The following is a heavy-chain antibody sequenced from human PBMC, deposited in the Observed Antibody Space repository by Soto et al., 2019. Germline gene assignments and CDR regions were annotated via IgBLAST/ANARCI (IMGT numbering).Heavy chain of an antibody. J-gene: IGHJ4*02. CDR2: ICAYGSTK. CDR1: GFTFSSYA. V-gene: IGHV3-48*04. D-gene: IGHD6-13*01. CDR3: ARGRYSNDY. Sequence: GGSLRLSCAASGFTFSSYAMHWVRQAPGKGLEWVSYICAYGSTKYYADSVKGRFTISRDNAKNSLYLQMNSLRADDTAVYFCARGRYSNDYWGQGTLVTVSS.